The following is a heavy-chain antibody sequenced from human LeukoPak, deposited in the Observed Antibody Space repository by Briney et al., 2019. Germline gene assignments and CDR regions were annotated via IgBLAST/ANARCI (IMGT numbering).Heavy chain of an antibody. D-gene: IGHD3-22*01. CDR1: GYTFTGYY. V-gene: IGHV1-2*06. Sequence: ASVKVSCKASGYTFTGYYMHWVRQAPGQGLEWMGRINPNSGGTNYAQKFQGRVTMTRDTSISTAYMELSRLRSVDTAVYYCAVTYYYDSSGYYYGLAFDYWGQGTLVTVSS. J-gene: IGHJ4*02. CDR3: AVTYYYDSSGYYYGLAFDY. CDR2: INPNSGGT.